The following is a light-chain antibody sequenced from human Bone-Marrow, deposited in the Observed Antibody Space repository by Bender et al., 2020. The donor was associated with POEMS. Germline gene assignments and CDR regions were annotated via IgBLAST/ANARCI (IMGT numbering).Light chain of an antibody. CDR2: EDT. CDR1: SSDIGSYNA. CDR3: SSFTTTNPL. V-gene: IGLV2-14*02. J-gene: IGLJ2*01. Sequence: QAALTQPASVSGSPGQSITISCTGTSSDIGSYNAVSWYQQHPGEVPKVMIYEDTKRPSGVSDRFSGSKSGNTASLTISGLQAEDEADYHCSSFTTTNPLFGGGTKLTVL.